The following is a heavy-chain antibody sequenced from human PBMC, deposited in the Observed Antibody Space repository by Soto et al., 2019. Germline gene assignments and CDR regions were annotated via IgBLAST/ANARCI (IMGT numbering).Heavy chain of an antibody. J-gene: IGHJ4*02. Sequence: GESLKISCKGFGYSFTSYWIGWVRQMPGKGLEWMGIIYPSNSNTRYSPSFQGQVTISADTSISTIYLQWDSLKASDTAIYHCARESTGQFDYWGQGTQVTVSS. D-gene: IGHD2-2*01. CDR1: GYSFTSYW. CDR2: IYPSNSNT. CDR3: ARESTGQFDY. V-gene: IGHV5-51*01.